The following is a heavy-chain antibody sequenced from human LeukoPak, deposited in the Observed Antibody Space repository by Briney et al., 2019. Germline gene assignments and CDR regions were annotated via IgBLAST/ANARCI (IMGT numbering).Heavy chain of an antibody. V-gene: IGHV4-59*01. CDR3: ARGGGYASPIGY. CDR1: GGSIRTYY. Sequence: SETLSPTVTLLGGSIRTYYWAWIRQPPGKGLGWIVYIYHSGSTNYNPSLKSRVTISEDTSKNQCSLKLSSVTAADTAVYYCARGGGYASPIGYWGQGALVTVSS. J-gene: IGHJ4*02. CDR2: IYHSGST. D-gene: IGHD5-12*01.